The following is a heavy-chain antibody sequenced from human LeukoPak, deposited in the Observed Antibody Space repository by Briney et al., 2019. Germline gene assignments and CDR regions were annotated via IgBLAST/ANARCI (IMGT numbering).Heavy chain of an antibody. D-gene: IGHD3-10*01. J-gene: IGHJ6*02. CDR1: GFTVSSNY. V-gene: IGHV3-66*01. CDR2: IYSGGST. CDR3: ARISVLWYFYTMDV. Sequence: GGSLRLSCAASGFTVSSNYMSWVRQAPGKGLEWVSVIYSGGSTNYADSVKGRFTISRDNSKNTLYLQMNSLRAEDTAVYYCARISVLWYFYTMDVWGQGTTVTVSS.